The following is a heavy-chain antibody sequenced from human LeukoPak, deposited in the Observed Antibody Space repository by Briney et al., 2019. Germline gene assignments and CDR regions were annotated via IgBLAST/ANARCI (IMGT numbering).Heavy chain of an antibody. CDR3: ARCPYSSSSCYFDY. D-gene: IGHD6-6*01. CDR2: IYTSGST. CDR1: GGSISSYY. J-gene: IGHJ4*02. V-gene: IGHV4-4*07. Sequence: PSETLSLTCTVSGGSISSYYWSWIRQPAGKGLEWIGRIYTSGSTNYNPSLKSRVTISVDTSKNQFSLKLSSVTAADTAVYYCARCPYSSSSCYFDYWGQGTLVTVSS.